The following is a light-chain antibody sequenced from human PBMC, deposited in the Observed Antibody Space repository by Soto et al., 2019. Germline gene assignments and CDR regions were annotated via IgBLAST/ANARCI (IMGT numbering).Light chain of an antibody. CDR2: GAS. J-gene: IGKJ4*01. CDR3: QQYGSSPS. V-gene: IGKV3-20*01. CDR1: QSVSSK. Sequence: ETVMTQSPATLSVSPGDRATLSCWASQSVSSKLAWYQQKPGQAPRLLIYGASTRATGIPARFSGSGSGTDFTLTISRLEPEDFAVYYCQQYGSSPSFGGGTKVDIK.